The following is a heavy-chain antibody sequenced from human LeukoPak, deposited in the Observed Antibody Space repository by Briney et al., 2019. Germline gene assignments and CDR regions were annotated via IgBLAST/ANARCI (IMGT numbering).Heavy chain of an antibody. CDR3: ARGAYIWNPGLRGWFEP. Sequence: ASVKVSCKASGYTFTSYGISWVRQAPGQGLEWMGGISAYNGNTNYAQKLQGRVTMTTDTSTSTAYMELRSLRSDDTAVYYCARGAYIWNPGLRGWFEPWGQGTLVTVSS. D-gene: IGHD1-20*01. V-gene: IGHV1-18*01. CDR2: ISAYNGNT. J-gene: IGHJ5*02. CDR1: GYTFTSYG.